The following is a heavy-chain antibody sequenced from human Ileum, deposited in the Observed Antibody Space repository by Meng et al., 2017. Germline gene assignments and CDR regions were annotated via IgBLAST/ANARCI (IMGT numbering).Heavy chain of an antibody. D-gene: IGHD3-16*01. CDR3: ARPAVTTALGGFDY. V-gene: IGHV4-39*01. Sequence: QLQLQESGPGLVKTSETLSLTCAVSGDSIRYSSYYWGWVRRPPGQGLEWIGSIYYNGNTYYSPSLKSRASISVDTSKNQFSLKLSSVTAADTAVYYCARPAVTTALGGFDYWGQGTLVTVSS. CDR2: IYYNGNT. CDR1: GDSIRYSSYY. J-gene: IGHJ4*02.